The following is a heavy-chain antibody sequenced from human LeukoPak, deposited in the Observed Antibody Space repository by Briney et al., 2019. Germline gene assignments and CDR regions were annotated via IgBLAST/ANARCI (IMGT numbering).Heavy chain of an antibody. CDR2: TYYRSKWYN. CDR1: GDSVSSNSAA. CDR3: ARGSGYYLRSNYYFDY. V-gene: IGHV6-1*01. J-gene: IGHJ4*02. D-gene: IGHD3-22*01. Sequence: SQTLSLTCAISGDSVSSNSAAWNWIRQSPSRGLEWLGRTYYRSKWYNDYAVSVKSRITINPDTSKNQFSLKLSSVTAADTAVYYCARGSGYYLRSNYYFDYWGQGTLVTVSS.